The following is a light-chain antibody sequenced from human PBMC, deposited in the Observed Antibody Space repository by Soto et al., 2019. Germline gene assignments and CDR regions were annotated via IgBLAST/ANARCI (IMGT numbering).Light chain of an antibody. V-gene: IGKV3-15*01. CDR2: CAS. CDR1: QTVSRM. CDR3: QQYNNWPRT. J-gene: IGKJ1*01. Sequence: EIVLTQSPVTLSLSPGERSPVSCRSSQTVSRMSLSWFQQRPGQDPRILIYCASTRATGIPARFSGSGSGTEFTLTISSLQSEDFAVYYCQQYNNWPRTFGQGTKVDIK.